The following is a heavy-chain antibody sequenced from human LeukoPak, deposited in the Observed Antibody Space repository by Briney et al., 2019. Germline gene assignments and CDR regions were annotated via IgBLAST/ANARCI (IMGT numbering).Heavy chain of an antibody. D-gene: IGHD6-13*01. CDR3: AKVPLGIAAAGTLDWFDP. Sequence: GGSLRLSCAASGFTFSSYAMSWVRQAPGKGLERVSAISGSGGSTYYADSVKGRFTISRDNSKNTLYLQMNSLRAEDTAVYYCAKVPLGIAAAGTLDWFDPWGQGTLVTVPP. CDR2: ISGSGGST. J-gene: IGHJ5*02. CDR1: GFTFSSYA. V-gene: IGHV3-23*01.